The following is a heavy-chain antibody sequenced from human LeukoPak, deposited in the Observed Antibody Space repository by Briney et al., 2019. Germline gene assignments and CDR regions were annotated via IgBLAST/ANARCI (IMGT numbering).Heavy chain of an antibody. CDR1: GFSFSSYG. Sequence: GGSLRLSCAVSGFSFSSYGMHWVRQAPAQGLEWVAVIWYDGSNANYADTAKGRFTISRDNSKNTLYLQMNSLRAEDTAVYFCARGSNSGYSIDYWGQGTLVTVSS. V-gene: IGHV3-33*01. J-gene: IGHJ4*02. CDR3: ARGSNSGYSIDY. D-gene: IGHD3-22*01. CDR2: IWYDGSNA.